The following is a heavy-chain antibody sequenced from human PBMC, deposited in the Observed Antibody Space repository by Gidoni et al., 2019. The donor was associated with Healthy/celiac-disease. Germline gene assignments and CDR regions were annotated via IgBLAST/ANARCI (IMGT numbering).Heavy chain of an antibody. D-gene: IGHD3-22*01. CDR1: GFTFSSYS. Sequence: EVQLLESGGGLVQPGGSLRLSCAASGFTFSSYSMSWVRQAPGKGLEWVSAISGSGGSTYYADSVKGRFTISRDNSKNTLYLQMNSLRAEDTAVYYCAKDLDIREMVIAYYYYYGMDVWGQGTTVTVSS. CDR2: ISGSGGST. V-gene: IGHV3-23*01. CDR3: AKDLDIREMVIAYYYYYGMDV. J-gene: IGHJ6*02.